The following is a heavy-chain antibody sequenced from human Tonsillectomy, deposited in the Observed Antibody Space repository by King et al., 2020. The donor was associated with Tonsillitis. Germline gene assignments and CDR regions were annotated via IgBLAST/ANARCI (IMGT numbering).Heavy chain of an antibody. Sequence: LQLQESGPGLVKPAETLSLTCTVSGGSISSSSYYWGWIRQPPGKGLEWVGSIYYSGSTYYNPSLKSRVTISVAMSKNQFSLRLSSVTAADTAVYYCAGHDAGYCTSTSCHELDYWGQGILVTVSS. J-gene: IGHJ4*02. CDR1: GGSISSSSYY. CDR2: IYYSGST. D-gene: IGHD2-2*01. V-gene: IGHV4-39*01. CDR3: AGHDAGYCTSTSCHELDY.